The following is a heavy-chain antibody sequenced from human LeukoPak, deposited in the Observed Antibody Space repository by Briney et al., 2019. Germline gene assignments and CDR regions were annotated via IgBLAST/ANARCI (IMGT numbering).Heavy chain of an antibody. CDR1: GGSISGYY. CDR2: VNHSGST. CDR3: ARGAMTTTSTFDY. Sequence: SETLSLTCAVYGGSISGYYWSWIRQPPGKGLEGIGEVNHSGSTNYNPSLKSRVTISVDTSKNQFSLKLNSVTAADTAVYYCARGAMTTTSTFDYWGQGTLVTVSS. V-gene: IGHV4-34*01. J-gene: IGHJ4*02. D-gene: IGHD5-24*01.